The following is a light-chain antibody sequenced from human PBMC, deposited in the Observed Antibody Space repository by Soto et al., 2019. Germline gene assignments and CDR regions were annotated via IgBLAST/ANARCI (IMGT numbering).Light chain of an antibody. Sequence: QSALTQPAPVSGSPGQSSTISCTGTSRDVGTYNLVSWHQQHPGKAPKLMIYEVSKRPSGVSTRFSGSKSGNTASLTISGLQAEDEADYYCCSYARSSSYVFGTGTKVTVL. V-gene: IGLV2-23*02. J-gene: IGLJ1*01. CDR2: EVS. CDR3: CSYARSSSYV. CDR1: SRDVGTYNL.